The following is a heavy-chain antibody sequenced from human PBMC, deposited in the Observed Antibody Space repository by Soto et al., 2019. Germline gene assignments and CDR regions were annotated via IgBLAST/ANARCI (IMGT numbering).Heavy chain of an antibody. CDR3: VREEASGSSGLTYHYYYNGMDV. D-gene: IGHD3-10*01. CDR2: VTTSGDTM. Sequence: EVQLVESGGGLVQPGGSLRLSCVASGFTFSRYNMHWVRQAPGKGLEWVAYVTTSGDTMFYADSVEGRFAISRDVAKNSVHIQMNSVGDEDTAVYYCVREEASGSSGLTYHYYYNGMDVWGQGTTVTVSS. V-gene: IGHV3-48*02. J-gene: IGHJ6*02. CDR1: GFTFSRYN.